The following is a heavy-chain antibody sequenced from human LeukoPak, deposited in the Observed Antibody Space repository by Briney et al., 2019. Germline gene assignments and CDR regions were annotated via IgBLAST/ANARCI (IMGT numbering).Heavy chain of an antibody. CDR2: FDPEDGET. CDR3: ATDHSGGAAAGVFDY. D-gene: IGHD6-13*01. V-gene: IGHV1-24*01. J-gene: IGHJ4*02. Sequence: ASVKVSCKVSGYTLTVLSMHWVRQAPGKGLEWMGGFDPEDGETIYAQKFQGRVTMTEDTSTDTAYMELSSLRSEDTAVYYCATDHSGGAAAGVFDYWGQGTLVTVSS. CDR1: GYTLTVLS.